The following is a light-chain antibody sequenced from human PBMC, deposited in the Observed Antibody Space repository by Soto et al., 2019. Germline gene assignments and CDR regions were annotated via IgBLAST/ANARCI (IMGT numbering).Light chain of an antibody. CDR3: CSYAGRDTYV. V-gene: IGLV2-23*02. J-gene: IGLJ1*01. Sequence: QSVLTQPASVSGSPGQSITISCTGTSSNVGDYNLVSWYQQHPGKAPKLLIHEVYKRPSGVSDRFSGSKFGVTASLTISGLQAEDEADHYCCSYAGRDTYVFGTGTKVTVL. CDR2: EVY. CDR1: SSNVGDYNL.